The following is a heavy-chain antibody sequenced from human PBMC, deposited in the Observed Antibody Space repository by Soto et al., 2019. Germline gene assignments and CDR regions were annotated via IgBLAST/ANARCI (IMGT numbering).Heavy chain of an antibody. CDR3: ASLPQSSNFDF. V-gene: IGHV3-15*01. CDR2: IKSKIHGGAV. D-gene: IGHD2-15*01. CDR1: GFTFSNGW. Sequence: VQLVESGGGLVKPGGSLRLSCAASGFTFSNGWMNWVRQAPGKGLEWVGRIKSKIHGGAVDYAAPVKGRFIISRDDSENTLYLQMNSLQMEDTAVYYCASLPQSSNFDFWGQGTVVTVSS. J-gene: IGHJ4*02.